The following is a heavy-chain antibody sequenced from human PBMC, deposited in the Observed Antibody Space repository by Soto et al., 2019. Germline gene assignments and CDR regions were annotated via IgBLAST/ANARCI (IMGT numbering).Heavy chain of an antibody. Sequence: VQLLASGGGLVQPGGPLRLSCVVSGFTFTSYGLPWVRQAPGKGLEWVWGFRGGGGETHYRDSVKGRFTISRDDSRSTVYLQMNSLGVDDTAVYYCVKWNGYGDYWGQGTLVSVSS. D-gene: IGHD1-1*01. V-gene: IGHV3-23*01. J-gene: IGHJ4*02. CDR1: GFTFTSYG. CDR3: VKWNGYGDY. CDR2: FRGGGGET.